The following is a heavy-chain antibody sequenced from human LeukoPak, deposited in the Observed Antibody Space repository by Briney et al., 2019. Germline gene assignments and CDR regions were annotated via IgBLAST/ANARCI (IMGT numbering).Heavy chain of an antibody. V-gene: IGHV3-7*01. D-gene: IGHD5/OR15-5a*01. Sequence: GGSLRLSCVASGFTFSSSWMNWVRQAPGKGLDWVANIKYDGSEEYYVDSVEGRFTISRDNAQNSLYLQMNNLRAEDTAVYYCARDVYRSFDYWGQGTLVTVSS. CDR3: ARDVYRSFDY. CDR1: GFTFSSSW. CDR2: IKYDGSEE. J-gene: IGHJ4*02.